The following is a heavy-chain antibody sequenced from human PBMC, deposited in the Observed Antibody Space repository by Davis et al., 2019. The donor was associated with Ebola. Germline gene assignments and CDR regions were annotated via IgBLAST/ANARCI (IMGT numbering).Heavy chain of an antibody. J-gene: IGHJ4*02. D-gene: IGHD3-3*01. CDR3: ACGDFWSGYYGGPDY. V-gene: IGHV1-2*02. CDR1: GYTFTGYY. Sequence: ASVKVSCKASGYTFTGYYMHWVRQAPGQGLEWMGWINPNSGGTNYAQKFQGRVTMTRDTSISTAYMELSRLRSDDTAVYYCACGDFWSGYYGGPDYWGQGTLVTVSS. CDR2: INPNSGGT.